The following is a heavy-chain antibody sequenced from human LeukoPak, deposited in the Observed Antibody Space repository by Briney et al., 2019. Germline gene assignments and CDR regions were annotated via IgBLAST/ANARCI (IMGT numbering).Heavy chain of an antibody. D-gene: IGHD3-3*01. Sequence: GGSLRLSCKASGFSFSNYYMNWVRQAPGKGLEWLSHINGRGGIINYADSVKGRFTISRDNSKNTLYLQMNSLRAEDTAVYYCTKDCYDFWSGYYRGIDYWGQGTLVTVSS. CDR3: TKDCYDFWSGYYRGIDY. CDR1: GFSFSNYY. CDR2: INGRGGII. V-gene: IGHV3-23*01. J-gene: IGHJ4*02.